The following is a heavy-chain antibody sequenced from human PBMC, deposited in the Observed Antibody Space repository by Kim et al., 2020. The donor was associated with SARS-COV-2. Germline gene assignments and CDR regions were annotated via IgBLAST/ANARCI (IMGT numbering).Heavy chain of an antibody. J-gene: IGHJ5*02. CDR2: MSYDGSNK. Sequence: GGSLRLSCVVSGFTFSSYGMHWVRQAPGKGLEWVAAMSYDGSNKYYADSVKGRFTISKDNSKNTLYLQMNSLRAEDTAVYFCAKHLIAAAVGSLINCFDPRGQRTLVTVSS. CDR3: AKHLIAAAVGSLINCFDP. V-gene: IGHV3-30*18. CDR1: GFTFSSYG. D-gene: IGHD6-13*01.